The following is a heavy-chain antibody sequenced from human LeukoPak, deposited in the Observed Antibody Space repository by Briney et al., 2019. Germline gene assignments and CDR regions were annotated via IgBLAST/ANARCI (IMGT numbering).Heavy chain of an antibody. V-gene: IGHV4-39*07. D-gene: IGHD1-1*01. CDR1: GGSISSSSYY. CDR3: ARGTESHWNDVFGHDY. J-gene: IGHJ4*02. CDR2: IYYSGST. Sequence: SETLSLTCTVSGGSISSSSYYWGWIRQPPGKGLEWIGSIYYSGSTYYNPSLKSRVTISVDTSKNQFSLKLSSVTAADTAVYYCARGTESHWNDVFGHDYWGQGTLVTVSS.